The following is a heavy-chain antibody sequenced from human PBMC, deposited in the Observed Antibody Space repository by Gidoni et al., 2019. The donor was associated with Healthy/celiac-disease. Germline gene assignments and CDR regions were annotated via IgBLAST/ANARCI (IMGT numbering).Heavy chain of an antibody. CDR1: GGSISSSSYY. J-gene: IGHJ4*02. Sequence: QLQLQESGPGLVKPSETLSLTCTVSGGSISSSSYYWGWIRQPPGKGLEWIGSIYYSGSTYYNPSLKSRVTISVDTSKNQFSLKLSSVTAADTAVYYCARVKADGYNYSPWYFDYWGQGTLVTVSS. V-gene: IGHV4-39*01. CDR2: IYYSGST. D-gene: IGHD5-12*01. CDR3: ARVKADGYNYSPWYFDY.